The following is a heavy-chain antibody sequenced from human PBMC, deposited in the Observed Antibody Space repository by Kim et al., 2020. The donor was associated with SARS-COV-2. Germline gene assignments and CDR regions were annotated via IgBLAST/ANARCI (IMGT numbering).Heavy chain of an antibody. J-gene: IGHJ6*02. V-gene: IGHV3-30*18. D-gene: IGHD3-3*01. Sequence: GGSLRLSCAASGFTFSSYGMHWVRQAPGKGLEWVAVISYDGSNTYYADSVKGRFTISRDNSKNTLYLQMNSLRAEDTAVYYCAKDQEYYDFWCGYYTDSRYYSYYGMDVWGQGTTVTVSS. CDR3: AKDQEYYDFWCGYYTDSRYYSYYGMDV. CDR1: GFTFSSYG. CDR2: ISYDGSNT.